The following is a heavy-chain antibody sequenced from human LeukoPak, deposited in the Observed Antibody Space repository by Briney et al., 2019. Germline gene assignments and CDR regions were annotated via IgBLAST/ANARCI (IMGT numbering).Heavy chain of an antibody. V-gene: IGHV3-11*05. CDR1: GFTFSDYY. Sequence: PGGSLRLSCAASGFTFSDYYMSWIRQAPGKGLEWVSYISSSSSYTNYADSVKGRFTISRDNAKNSLYLQMNSLRAEDTAVYYCAKDLLASSRSVYFQHWGQGTLVTVSS. CDR2: ISSSSSYT. D-gene: IGHD5-12*01. J-gene: IGHJ1*01. CDR3: AKDLLASSRSVYFQH.